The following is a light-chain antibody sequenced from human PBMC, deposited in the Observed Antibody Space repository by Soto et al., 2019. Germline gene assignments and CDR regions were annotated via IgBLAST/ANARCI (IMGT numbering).Light chain of an antibody. Sequence: EIVMTQSPATLSVSPGERATLSCRASQSVSSNLAWYQQKPGQAPRLLIYGASGRATGIPDRFSGSGSGTDFTLTISRLEPEDFAVYYCQQYGSSPLTFGQGTKVDIK. CDR3: QQYGSSPLT. CDR2: GAS. V-gene: IGKV3-20*01. CDR1: QSVSSN. J-gene: IGKJ1*01.